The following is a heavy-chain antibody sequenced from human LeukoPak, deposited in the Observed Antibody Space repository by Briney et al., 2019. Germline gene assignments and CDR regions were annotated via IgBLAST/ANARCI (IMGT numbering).Heavy chain of an antibody. J-gene: IGHJ4*02. CDR2: ISTTSTYI. Sequence: PGGSLRLSCAASGFTFSTYTMNWVRQAPGKGLEWVSSISTTSTYIYYADSLKGRFTISRDNAKNSLYLQMNSLRAEDTAVYYCARTNYYDSSGYFPPGCWGQGTLVTVSS. CDR3: ARTNYYDSSGYFPPGC. CDR1: GFTFSTYT. V-gene: IGHV3-21*01. D-gene: IGHD3-22*01.